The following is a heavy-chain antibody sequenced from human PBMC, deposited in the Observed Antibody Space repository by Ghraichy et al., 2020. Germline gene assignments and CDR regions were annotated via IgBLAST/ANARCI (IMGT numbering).Heavy chain of an antibody. CDR3: ARGSAAGTFDYYYYYYGMDV. Sequence: ETLRLSCAASGFTFSSYSMNWVRQAPGKGLEWVSSISSSSSYIYYADSVKGRFTISRDNAKNSLYLQMNSLRAEDTAVYYCARGSAAGTFDYYYYYYGMDVWGQGTTVTVSS. CDR2: ISSSSSYI. D-gene: IGHD6-13*01. J-gene: IGHJ6*02. V-gene: IGHV3-21*01. CDR1: GFTFSSYS.